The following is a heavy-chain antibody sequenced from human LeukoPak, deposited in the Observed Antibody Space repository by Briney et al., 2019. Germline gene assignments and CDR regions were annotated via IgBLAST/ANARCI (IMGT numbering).Heavy chain of an antibody. J-gene: IGHJ3*02. V-gene: IGHV3-48*03. CDR1: GFTFSSYE. D-gene: IGHD3-16*01. CDR2: ISSSGSTI. Sequence: GGSLRLSCAASGFTFSSYEMNWVRQAPGKGLEWVSYISSSGSTIYYADSVKGRFTISRDNAKNSLYLQMNSLRAEVTAVYYCARLYNDYVWGSRDAFDIWGQGTMVTVSS. CDR3: ARLYNDYVWGSRDAFDI.